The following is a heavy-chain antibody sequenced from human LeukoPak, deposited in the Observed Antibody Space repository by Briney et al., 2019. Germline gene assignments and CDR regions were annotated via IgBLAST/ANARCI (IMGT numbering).Heavy chain of an antibody. CDR3: AKGVANPGVYFDY. J-gene: IGHJ4*02. CDR2: ISGSGGST. D-gene: IGHD2-15*01. CDR1: GFTFSSYA. V-gene: IGHV3-23*01. Sequence: GGSLRLSCAASGFTFSSYAMTWVRQAPGKGLEWVSGISGSGGSTYYADSVKGRFTISRDNSKNTLYLQMHSLRAEDTALYYCAKGVANPGVYFDYWGQGTLVTVCS.